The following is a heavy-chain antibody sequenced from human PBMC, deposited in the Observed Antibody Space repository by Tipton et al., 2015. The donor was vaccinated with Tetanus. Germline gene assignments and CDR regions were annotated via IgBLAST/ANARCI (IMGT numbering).Heavy chain of an antibody. D-gene: IGHD6-6*01. J-gene: IGHJ5*02. CDR1: GGSISGSSYY. CDR3: ARDQGGGRVVRLNWFDP. CDR2: IYYSGST. V-gene: IGHV4-39*07. Sequence: TLSLTCSVSGGSISGSSYYWSWIRQPPGKALEWIGSIYYSGSTYYNPSFESRVSMSVDTSKNQFSLNLTSVTAADTAVYYCARDQGGGRVVRLNWFDPWGQGTLVTVSS.